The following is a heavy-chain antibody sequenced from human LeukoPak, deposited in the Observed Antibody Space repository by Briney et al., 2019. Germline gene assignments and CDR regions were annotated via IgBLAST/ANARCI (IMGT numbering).Heavy chain of an antibody. CDR3: ARNFYSNYALGIAFDI. D-gene: IGHD4-11*01. V-gene: IGHV4-59*01. J-gene: IGHJ3*02. Sequence: SETLSLTCTVSGGSISSYYWSWIRQPPGKGLEWIGYIYYSGSTNYNPSLKSRVTISVDTSKNQFSLKLSSVTAADTAVYYCARNFYSNYALGIAFDIWGQGTMVTVSS. CDR1: GGSISSYY. CDR2: IYYSGST.